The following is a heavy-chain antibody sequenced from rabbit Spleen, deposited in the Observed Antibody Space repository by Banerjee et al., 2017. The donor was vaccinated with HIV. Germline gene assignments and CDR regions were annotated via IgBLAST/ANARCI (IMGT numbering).Heavy chain of an antibody. CDR3: ARDLAAWNSGSYAFNL. CDR2: IYNGDGST. J-gene: IGHJ4*01. V-gene: IGHV1S47*01. Sequence: QEQLEESGGGLVKPEGSLTLTCKVSGFDFSSDAMCWVRQAPGKGPECIACIYNGDGSTYYATWVNGRFTVSKTSSTTVTLQMTSLTGTDTATYFCARDLAAWNSGSYAFNLWGPGTLVTVS. CDR1: GFDFSSDA. D-gene: IGHD1-1*01.